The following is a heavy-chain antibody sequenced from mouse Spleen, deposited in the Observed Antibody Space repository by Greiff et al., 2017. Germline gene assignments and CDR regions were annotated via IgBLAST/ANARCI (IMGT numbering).Heavy chain of an antibody. V-gene: IGHV5-4*02. CDR3: ARGSFYDAYYFDY. D-gene: IGHD2-12*01. CDR2: ISDGGSYT. J-gene: IGHJ2*01. Sequence: DVKLVESGGGLVKPGGSLKLSCAASGFTFSDYYMYWVRQTPEKRLEWVATISDGGSYTYYPDSVKGRFTISRDNAKNNLYLQMSSLKSEDTAMYYCARGSFYDAYYFDYWGQGTTLTVSS. CDR1: GFTFSDYY.